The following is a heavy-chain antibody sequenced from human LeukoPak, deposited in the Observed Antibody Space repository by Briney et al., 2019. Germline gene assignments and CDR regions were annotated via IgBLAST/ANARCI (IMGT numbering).Heavy chain of an antibody. V-gene: IGHV4-34*01. CDR1: GGSFRGYY. J-gene: IGHJ4*02. CDR3: ANSIDFDYGDYYFDY. CDR2: INHSGST. D-gene: IGHD4-17*01. Sequence: PSETLSLTCAVYGGSFRGYYWSWIRQPPGKGLEWIGEINHSGSTNYNPSLKSRVTISVDTSKNQFSLKLSSVTAADTAVYYCANSIDFDYGDYYFDYWGQGALVTISS.